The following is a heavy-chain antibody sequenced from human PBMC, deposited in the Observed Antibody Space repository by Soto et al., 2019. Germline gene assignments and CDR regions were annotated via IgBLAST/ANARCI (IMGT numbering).Heavy chain of an antibody. J-gene: IGHJ5*02. D-gene: IGHD3-10*01. CDR3: AGRARKYGGPEVDT. CDR2: MYFSGTT. Sequence: SETLSLTCTVSGGSITSPNWWTWVRQPPGEGLEWIGEMYFSGTTNYNPSLKSRVAISLDKTKQHFSLTLRSVTAADTAVYYCAGRARKYGGPEVDTWGQGTLVTVSS. CDR1: GGSITSPNW. V-gene: IGHV4-4*02.